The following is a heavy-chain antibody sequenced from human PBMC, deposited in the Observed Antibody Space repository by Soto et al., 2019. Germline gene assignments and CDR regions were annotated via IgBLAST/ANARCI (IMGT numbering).Heavy chain of an antibody. CDR1: GGSISTSSYY. D-gene: IGHD2-8*01. CDR2: IYYSGST. V-gene: IGHV4-39*01. CDR3: ARRKAIYCTNGVCSEEDHWFDT. J-gene: IGHJ5*02. Sequence: PSETLSLTCTVSGGSISTSSYYWGWIRQPPGKGLEWIGNIYYSGSTSYNPSLKSRVTISVDTSKNQFSLKLSSVTAADTAVYYCARRKAIYCTNGVCSEEDHWFDTWGQGTLVTVSS.